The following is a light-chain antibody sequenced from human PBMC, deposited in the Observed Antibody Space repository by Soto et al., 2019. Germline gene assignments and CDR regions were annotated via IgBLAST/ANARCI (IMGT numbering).Light chain of an antibody. CDR1: QSVSTN. CDR2: GAS. J-gene: IGKJ3*01. Sequence: EIVMTQSPATLSVSPGERATLSCRASQSVSTNLAWYQQKPGQAPRLLIYGASTRATGIPARFSGSGSGTEFTLTISGLQSEDVAVYYCQQYDDWPIFTFGPGTKVDIK. V-gene: IGKV3-15*01. CDR3: QQYDDWPIFT.